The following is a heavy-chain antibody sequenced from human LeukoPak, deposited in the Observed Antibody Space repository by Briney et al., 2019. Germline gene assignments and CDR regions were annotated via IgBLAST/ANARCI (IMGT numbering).Heavy chain of an antibody. Sequence: GGSLRLSCAASGFTFSSYAMSWVRQAPGKGLEWVSAISGSCGSTYYADSVKGRFTISRDNSKNTLYLQMNSLRAEDTAVYYCAKDHNPGIAAAGPSFDYWGQGTLVTVSS. CDR2: ISGSCGST. J-gene: IGHJ4*02. CDR3: AKDHNPGIAAAGPSFDY. V-gene: IGHV3-23*01. CDR1: GFTFSSYA. D-gene: IGHD6-13*01.